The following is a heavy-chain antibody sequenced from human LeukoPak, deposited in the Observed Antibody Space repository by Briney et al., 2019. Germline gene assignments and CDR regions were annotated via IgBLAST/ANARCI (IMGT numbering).Heavy chain of an antibody. Sequence: PGGSLRLSCVASGFTFSDYYMSWIRQAPGKGLEWISYISSSGTTIYYTDSVKGRLTISRDNAKNSLYLQMNSLRAEDTAVYFCARSIAAADGGVYYYMDAWGKGTTVTVSS. CDR1: GFTFSDYY. V-gene: IGHV3-11*01. J-gene: IGHJ6*03. CDR2: ISSSGTTI. D-gene: IGHD6-25*01. CDR3: ARSIAAADGGVYYYMDA.